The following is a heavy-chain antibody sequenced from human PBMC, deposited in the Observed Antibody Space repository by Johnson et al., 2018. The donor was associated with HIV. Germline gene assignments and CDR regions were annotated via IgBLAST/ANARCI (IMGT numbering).Heavy chain of an antibody. Sequence: VQLVESGGGLVQSGRSLRLSCAASGFTFDDYAMHWVRQAPGKGLEWVSGISWNSGSKGYADSVKGRFTISRDNARNSLYLQMNSLRAEDTALYYCAKVGVPRGFFYDVFDIWGQWTMVTVSS. V-gene: IGHV3-9*01. CDR2: ISWNSGSK. D-gene: IGHD2/OR15-2a*01. CDR3: AKVGVPRGFFYDVFDI. CDR1: GFTFDDYA. J-gene: IGHJ3*02.